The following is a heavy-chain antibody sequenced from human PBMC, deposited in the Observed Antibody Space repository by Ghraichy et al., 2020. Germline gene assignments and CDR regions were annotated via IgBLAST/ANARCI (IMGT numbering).Heavy chain of an antibody. CDR3: VKEGFSRVSDWHFDL. D-gene: IGHD1-26*01. CDR2: ISYDGSAQ. CDR1: GFTFSTYG. Sequence: GGSLRLSCAASGFTFSTYGMHWVRQAPGKGLEWVAVISYDGSAQYYADSVKGRSTISRDNSKNTLYLQMNSLRPEDTAVYYCVKEGFSRVSDWHFDLWGRGTLVTVSS. V-gene: IGHV3-30*18. J-gene: IGHJ2*01.